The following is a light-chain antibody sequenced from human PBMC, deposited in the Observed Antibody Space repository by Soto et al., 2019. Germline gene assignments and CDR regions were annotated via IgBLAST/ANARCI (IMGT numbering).Light chain of an antibody. CDR2: EVS. J-gene: IGLJ1*01. CDR1: SSDVGSSNL. V-gene: IGLV2-23*02. CDR3: CSYAGISTHV. Sequence: QSALTQPPSVSGSPGQSITFSCTGTSSDVGSSNLVSWYQQLPGKAPKLLIYEVSQRPSGVSKRFSGSKSGNTASLTISGHQADDEADYYCCSYAGISTHVFGTGTKLTVL.